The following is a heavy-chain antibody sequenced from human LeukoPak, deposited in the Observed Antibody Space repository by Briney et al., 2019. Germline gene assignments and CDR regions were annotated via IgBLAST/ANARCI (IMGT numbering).Heavy chain of an antibody. CDR1: GGSISSYY. CDR3: ATVSDSSSWNYYYYMDV. Sequence: PSETLSLTCTVSGGSISSYYWSWIRQPPGKGLEWIGEINHSGSTNYNPSLKSRVTISVDTSKNQFSLKLSSVTAADTAVYYCATVSDSSSWNYYYYMDVWGKGTTVTISS. J-gene: IGHJ6*03. CDR2: INHSGST. V-gene: IGHV4-34*01. D-gene: IGHD6-13*01.